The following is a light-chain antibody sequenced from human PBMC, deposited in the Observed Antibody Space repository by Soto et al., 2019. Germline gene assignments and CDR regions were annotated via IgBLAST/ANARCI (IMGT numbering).Light chain of an antibody. CDR1: SSDVGSYNF. V-gene: IGLV2-11*01. J-gene: IGLJ1*01. CDR3: CTFAGRYSYV. Sequence: QTALTQPRSVSGSPGQSVTISCTGTSSDVGSYNFVSWHQQHPGKAPKLMIYDVAKRPSGVPDRFSGSKSGNPASLTISGLQAEDEADYYCCTFAGRYSYVVGSGTKV. CDR2: DVA.